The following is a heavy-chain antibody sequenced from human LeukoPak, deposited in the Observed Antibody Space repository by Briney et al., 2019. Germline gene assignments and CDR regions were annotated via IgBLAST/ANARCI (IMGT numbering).Heavy chain of an antibody. D-gene: IGHD6-6*01. Sequence: PGGSLRLSCAASGFTFSSYSMNWVRQAPGKGLEWVSYISSSSNTIYYADSVKGRFTISRDNAKNSLYLQMNSLRAEDTAVYYCARAVPSIAARPLDYWGQGTLVTVSS. CDR1: GFTFSSYS. CDR2: ISSSSNTI. J-gene: IGHJ4*02. V-gene: IGHV3-48*01. CDR3: ARAVPSIAARPLDY.